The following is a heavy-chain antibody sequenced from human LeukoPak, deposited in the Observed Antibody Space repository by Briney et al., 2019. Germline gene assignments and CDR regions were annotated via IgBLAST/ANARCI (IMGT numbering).Heavy chain of an antibody. J-gene: IGHJ4*02. CDR1: GYTFTSYY. CDR2: ISAYNGNT. CDR3: ARDGYSYGYEN. Sequence: GASVKVSCKASGYTFTSYYMHWVRQAPGQGLEWMGWISAYNGNTNYAQKLQGRVTMTTDTSTSTAYMELRSLRSDDTAVYYCARDGYSYGYENWGQGTLVTVSS. D-gene: IGHD5-18*01. V-gene: IGHV1-18*04.